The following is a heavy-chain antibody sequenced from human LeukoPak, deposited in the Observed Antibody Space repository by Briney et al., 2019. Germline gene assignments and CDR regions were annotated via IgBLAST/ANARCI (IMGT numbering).Heavy chain of an antibody. J-gene: IGHJ6*02. Sequence: PGGSLRLSCAASGFTFSSYAMHWVRQAPGKGLEWVAVISYDGSNKYYADSVKGRFTISRDNSKNTLYLQMNSLRAGDTAVYYCAIGPTVVTPAHYYYYGMDVWGQGTTVTVSS. CDR3: AIGPTVVTPAHYYYYGMDV. D-gene: IGHD4-17*01. CDR2: ISYDGSNK. CDR1: GFTFSSYA. V-gene: IGHV3-30-3*01.